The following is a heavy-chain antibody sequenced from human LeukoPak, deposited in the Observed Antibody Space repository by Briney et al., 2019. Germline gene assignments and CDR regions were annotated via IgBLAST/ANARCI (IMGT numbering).Heavy chain of an antibody. CDR1: GDSVSTNSVT. V-gene: IGHV6-1*01. D-gene: IGHD5-12*01. CDR3: ARAGAIGYHDY. CDR2: TYYRSKWYS. Sequence: SQTLSLTCAISGDSVSTNSVTWNWVRQSPSRGLEWLGRTYYRSKWYSDYAVSVKSRIIINADTSKNQFSLQLNSVTPEDTAVYYCARAGAIGYHDYWGQGTPVTVSS. J-gene: IGHJ4*02.